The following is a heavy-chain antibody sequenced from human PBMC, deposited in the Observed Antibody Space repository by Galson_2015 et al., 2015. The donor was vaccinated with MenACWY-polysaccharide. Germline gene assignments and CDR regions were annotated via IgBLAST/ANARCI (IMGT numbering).Heavy chain of an antibody. D-gene: IGHD6-13*01. CDR2: ISYDGSNK. V-gene: IGHV3-30*03. CDR3: ARVRQLDSPYYYYGMDV. CDR1: GFTFSSYG. Sequence: SLRLSCAASGFTFSSYGMHWVRQAPGKGLEWVAVISYDGSNKYYADSVKGRFTISRDNSKNTLYLQMNSLRAGDTAVYYCARVRQLDSPYYYYGMDVWGQGTTVTVSS. J-gene: IGHJ6*02.